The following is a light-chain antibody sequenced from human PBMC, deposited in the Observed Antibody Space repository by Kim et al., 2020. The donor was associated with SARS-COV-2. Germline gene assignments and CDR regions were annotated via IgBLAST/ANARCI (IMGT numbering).Light chain of an antibody. CDR3: TSYIGATTLV. CDR2: EVS. CDR1: SSDAKTYNR. Sequence: GQLFTISCAGISSDAKTYNRVSCYQRAPGPAPKLIIYEVSNRPSGVPDRFSGSKSGNSASLTISGLQAEDEAHYYCTSYIGATTLVFGGGTKLTVL. V-gene: IGLV2-18*02. J-gene: IGLJ3*02.